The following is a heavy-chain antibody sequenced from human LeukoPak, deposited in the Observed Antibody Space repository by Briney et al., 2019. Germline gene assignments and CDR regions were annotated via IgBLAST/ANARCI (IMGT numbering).Heavy chain of an antibody. CDR3: ARTIYDSSGYYYAGWFDP. CDR2: IYYSGST. V-gene: IGHV4-61*08. D-gene: IGHD3-22*01. J-gene: IGHJ5*02. Sequence: SETLSLTCTVSGGSISSGDYYWSWIRQPPGKGLEWIGYIYYSGSTNYNPSLKSRVTISVDTSKNQFSLKLSSVTAADTAVYYCARTIYDSSGYYYAGWFDPWGQGTLATVSS. CDR1: GGSISSGDYY.